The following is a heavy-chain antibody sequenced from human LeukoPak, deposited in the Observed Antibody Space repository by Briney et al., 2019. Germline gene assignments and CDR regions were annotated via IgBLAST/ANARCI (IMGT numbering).Heavy chain of an antibody. J-gene: IGHJ5*02. V-gene: IGHV1-69*06. CDR2: IIPIFGTA. CDR3: ARVAVGATVWFDP. D-gene: IGHD1-26*01. CDR1: GGTFSSYA. Sequence: ASVKVSCKASGGTFSSYAISWVRQAPGQGLERMGGIIPIFGTANYAQKFQGRVTITADKSTSTAYMELSSLRSEDTAVYYCARVAVGATVWFDPWGQGTLVTVSS.